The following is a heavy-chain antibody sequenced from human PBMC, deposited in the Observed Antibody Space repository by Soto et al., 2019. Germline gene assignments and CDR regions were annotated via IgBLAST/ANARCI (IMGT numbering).Heavy chain of an antibody. D-gene: IGHD2-15*01. J-gene: IGHJ6*03. CDR3: ASTAVHCSGGSCFGRNYYYYYYMDV. V-gene: IGHV1-18*01. CDR2: ISAYNGNT. Sequence: ASVKVSCKASGYTFTSYGISWVRQAPGQGLEWMGWISAYNGNTNYAQKLQGRVTMTTDTSTSTAYMELRSLRSDDTAVYYCASTAVHCSGGSCFGRNYYYYYYMDVWGKGTTVTVSS. CDR1: GYTFTSYG.